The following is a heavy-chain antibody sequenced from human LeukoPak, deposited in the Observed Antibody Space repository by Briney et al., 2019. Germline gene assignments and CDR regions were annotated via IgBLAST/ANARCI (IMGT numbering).Heavy chain of an antibody. CDR1: GYTFTSYD. J-gene: IGHJ4*02. Sequence: ASVKVSCKASGYTFTSYDINWVRQATGQGLEWMGWMNPYSGNTGYAQKFQGRVTMTRNTSISTVYMELSSLRSEDTAVYYCAKDPYVRYSSYWYYFDYWGQGTLVTVSS. D-gene: IGHD2-15*01. CDR3: AKDPYVRYSSYWYYFDY. CDR2: MNPYSGNT. V-gene: IGHV1-8*01.